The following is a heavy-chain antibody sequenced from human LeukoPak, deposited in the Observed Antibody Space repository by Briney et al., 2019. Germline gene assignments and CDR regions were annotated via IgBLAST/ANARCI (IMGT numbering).Heavy chain of an antibody. J-gene: IGHJ4*02. D-gene: IGHD5-18*01. V-gene: IGHV4-39*07. Sequence: SETLSLTCTVSGGSISSSSYYWGWIRQPPGKGLDWIGSIYYSGSTYYNPSLKSRVTISVDTSKNQFSLKLSSVTAADTAVYYCARGRTAMVNGVDYWGQGTLVTVSS. CDR3: ARGRTAMVNGVDY. CDR2: IYYSGST. CDR1: GGSISSSSYY.